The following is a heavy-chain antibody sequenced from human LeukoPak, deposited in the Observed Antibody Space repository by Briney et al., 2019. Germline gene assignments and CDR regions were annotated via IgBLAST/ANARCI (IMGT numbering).Heavy chain of an antibody. CDR2: TSGSGTTT. Sequence: QTGGSLRLSCAASGFTFSTYGMSWVRQTPGKGLGWVSATSGSGTTTYYEDSVKGRFTISRDNSQNTLYLQMNSLRAEDTAVYYCAKGERSAVWFDPWGQGTLVTVSS. D-gene: IGHD5-24*01. V-gene: IGHV3-23*01. J-gene: IGHJ5*02. CDR1: GFTFSTYG. CDR3: AKGERSAVWFDP.